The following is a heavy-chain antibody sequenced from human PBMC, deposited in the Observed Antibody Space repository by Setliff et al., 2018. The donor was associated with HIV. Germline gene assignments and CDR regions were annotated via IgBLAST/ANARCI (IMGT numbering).Heavy chain of an antibody. V-gene: IGHV1-69*13. D-gene: IGHD5-12*01. Sequence: ASVKVSCKASGGTFSSYGISWVRQAPGQGLEWMGGIIPIFGTANYAQKFQGRVTITADESTSTAYMELSSLRSEDTAVYYCAIDVIGGWLRPMPDYWGPGTLVTVSS. J-gene: IGHJ4*02. CDR2: IIPIFGTA. CDR3: AIDVIGGWLRPMPDY. CDR1: GGTFSSYG.